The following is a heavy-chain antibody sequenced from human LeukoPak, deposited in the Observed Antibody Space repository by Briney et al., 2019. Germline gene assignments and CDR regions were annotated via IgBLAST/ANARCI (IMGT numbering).Heavy chain of an antibody. J-gene: IGHJ4*02. V-gene: IGHV1-18*01. Sequence: ASVKVSCKASGYTFTSCGISWVRQAPGQGLEWMGWISAYNGNTNDAQKLQGRVTMTTDTSTSTAYMELRSLRSDDTAVYYCARDRVYMAAAAPFDYWGQGTLVTVSS. CDR1: GYTFTSCG. CDR2: ISAYNGNT. D-gene: IGHD6-13*01. CDR3: ARDRVYMAAAAPFDY.